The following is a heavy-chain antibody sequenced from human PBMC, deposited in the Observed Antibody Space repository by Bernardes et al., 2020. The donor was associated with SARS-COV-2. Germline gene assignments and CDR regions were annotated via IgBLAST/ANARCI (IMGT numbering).Heavy chain of an antibody. J-gene: IGHJ6*02. D-gene: IGHD3-10*01. CDR2: ISGFNGDT. CDR1: GYAFSSYV. V-gene: IGHV1-18*01. CDR3: AREVMVRISDTYRNGMDL. Sequence: ASVKVSCKAFGYAFSSYVISWARQAPGQGLEWMGWISGFNGDTSYIQKIQDRVTMTTDTSTSTAYMDLRDLRSDDTAVYYCAREVMVRISDTYRNGMDLWGQGTTVTVSS.